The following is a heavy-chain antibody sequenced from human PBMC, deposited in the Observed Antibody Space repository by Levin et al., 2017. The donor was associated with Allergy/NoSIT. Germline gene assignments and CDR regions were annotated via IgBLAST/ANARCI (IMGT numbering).Heavy chain of an antibody. CDR2: INHSGST. V-gene: IGHV4-34*01. Sequence: SQTLSLTCAVYGGSFSGYYWSWIRQPPGKGLEWIGEINHSGSTNYNPSLKSRVTISVDTSKNQFSLKLSSVTAADTAVYYCARVHDYVWGSYRYSSGKYFQHWGQGTLVAVSS. J-gene: IGHJ1*01. D-gene: IGHD3-16*02. CDR3: ARVHDYVWGSYRYSSGKYFQH. CDR1: GGSFSGYY.